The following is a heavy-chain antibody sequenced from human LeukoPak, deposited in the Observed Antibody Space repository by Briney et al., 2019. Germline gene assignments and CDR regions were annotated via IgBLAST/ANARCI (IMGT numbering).Heavy chain of an antibody. Sequence: SQTLSLTCAISGDSVSSNSAAWNWIRQSPSRGLEWLGRTYYRSKWYNDYAVSVKSRITINPDTSKNQFSLQLNSVTPEDTAVYYCARDQGHLGYYDSSGYFDYWGQGTLVIVSS. CDR1: GDSVSSNSAA. D-gene: IGHD3-22*01. CDR3: ARDQGHLGYYDSSGYFDY. CDR2: TYYRSKWYN. J-gene: IGHJ4*02. V-gene: IGHV6-1*01.